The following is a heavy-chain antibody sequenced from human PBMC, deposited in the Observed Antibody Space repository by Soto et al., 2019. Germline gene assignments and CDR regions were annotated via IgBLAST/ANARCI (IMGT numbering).Heavy chain of an antibody. CDR3: AKFRFSGVVAANY. CDR1: GFTFSSYA. V-gene: IGHV3-23*01. D-gene: IGHD2-15*01. Sequence: GSLRLSCAASGFTFSSYAMSWVHQAPGKGLEWVSAISGSGGSTYYADSVKGRFTISRDNSKNTLYLQMNSLRAEDTAVYYCAKFRFSGVVAANYWGQGTLVTVSS. CDR2: ISGSGGST. J-gene: IGHJ4*02.